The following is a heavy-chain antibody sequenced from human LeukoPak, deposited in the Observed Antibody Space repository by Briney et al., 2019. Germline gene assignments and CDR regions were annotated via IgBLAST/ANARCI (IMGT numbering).Heavy chain of an antibody. J-gene: IGHJ4*02. D-gene: IGHD3-16*01. Sequence: ASVKVSCKASGYTFSSYGISWVRQAPGQGLEWMGWIAIYDDYTNYAHKLQGRITTTTDTSTTTAYMELRSLRSDDTAMYYCARGGPDTLAGNLGDYWGQGTLVTVSS. V-gene: IGHV1-18*01. CDR3: ARGGPDTLAGNLGDY. CDR2: IAIYDDYT. CDR1: GYTFSSYG.